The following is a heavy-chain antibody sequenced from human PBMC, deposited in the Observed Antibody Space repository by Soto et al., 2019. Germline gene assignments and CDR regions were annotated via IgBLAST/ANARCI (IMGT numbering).Heavy chain of an antibody. J-gene: IGHJ5*02. V-gene: IGHV1-69*13. CDR3: ARSTMVRFSSFGSWFDP. D-gene: IGHD3-10*01. CDR2: IIPIFGTA. Sequence: SVKVSCKASGGTFSSYAISWVRQAPGQGLEWMGGIIPIFGTANYAQKFQGRVTITADESTSTAYMELSSLRSEDTAVYYCARSTMVRFSSFGSWFDPWGQGTLVTVSS. CDR1: GGTFSSYA.